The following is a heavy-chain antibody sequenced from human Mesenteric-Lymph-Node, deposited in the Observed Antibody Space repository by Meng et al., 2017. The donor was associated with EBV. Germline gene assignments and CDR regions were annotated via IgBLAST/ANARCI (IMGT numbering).Heavy chain of an antibody. Sequence: PLQGPGPGLVKLSGTLSLTCAVSGGSLSSRNWWSWVRQPPGKGLEWIGEIYHSGSTNYNPSLKSRVTISVDESKNQFSLRLSSVTAADTAVYYCARVGAYCGGDCYHPRWGQGTLVTVSS. CDR1: GGSLSSRNW. CDR3: ARVGAYCGGDCYHPR. D-gene: IGHD2-21*02. J-gene: IGHJ4*02. CDR2: IYHSGST. V-gene: IGHV4-4*02.